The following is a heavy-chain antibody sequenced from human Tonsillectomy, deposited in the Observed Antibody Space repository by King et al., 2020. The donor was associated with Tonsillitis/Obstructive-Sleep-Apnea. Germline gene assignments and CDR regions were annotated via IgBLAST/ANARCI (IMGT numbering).Heavy chain of an antibody. CDR2: IYSGGST. CDR3: ARGTTVTPLTYDAFDS. V-gene: IGHV3-53*01. CDR1: GFTVSSNY. Sequence: VQLVESGGGLIQPGGSLRLSCAASGFTVSSNYMSWVRQAPGKGLEWVSVIYSGGSTYYADSVKGRFTISRDNSKNTLYLKMNSLRAEDTAVYYCARGTTVTPLTYDAFDSWGQGTMVTVSS. J-gene: IGHJ3*02. D-gene: IGHD4-17*01.